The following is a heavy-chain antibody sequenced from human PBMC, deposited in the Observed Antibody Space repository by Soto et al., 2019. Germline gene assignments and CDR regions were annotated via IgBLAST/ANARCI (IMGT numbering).Heavy chain of an antibody. D-gene: IGHD1-26*01. CDR2: ISYDGSNK. V-gene: IGHV3-30-3*01. Sequence: GGSLRLSCAASGFTFSSYAMHWVRQAPGKGLEWVAVISYDGSNKYYADSVKGRFTISRDNSKNTLYLQMNSLRAEDTAVYYCARDGPVVGAMEEIVSNWFDPWGQGTLVTVSS. J-gene: IGHJ5*02. CDR3: ARDGPVVGAMEEIVSNWFDP. CDR1: GFTFSSYA.